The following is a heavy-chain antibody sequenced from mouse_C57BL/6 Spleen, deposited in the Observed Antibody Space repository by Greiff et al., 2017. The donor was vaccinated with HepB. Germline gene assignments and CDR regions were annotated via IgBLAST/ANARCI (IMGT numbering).Heavy chain of an antibody. V-gene: IGHV5-17*01. CDR1: GFTFSDYG. J-gene: IGHJ4*01. CDR3: ARAYYGIAMDY. D-gene: IGHD1-1*01. CDR2: ISSGSSTI. Sequence: EVQVVESGGGLVKPGGSLKLSCAASGFTFSDYGMHWVRQAPEKGLEWVAYISSGSSTIYYADTVKGRFTISRDNAKNTLFLQMTSLRSEDTAMYYCARAYYGIAMDYWGQGTSVTVSS.